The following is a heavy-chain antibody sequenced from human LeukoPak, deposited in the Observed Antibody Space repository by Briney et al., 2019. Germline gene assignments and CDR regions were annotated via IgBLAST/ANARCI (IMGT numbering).Heavy chain of an antibody. CDR2: ISNTDETR. CDR3: ARDIVSAVAGNFDY. V-gene: IGHV3-48*03. CDR1: GFNFRSYE. J-gene: IGHJ4*02. Sequence: GGSLRLSCAASGFNFRSYEMNWVRQAPGKGLEWVSYISNTDETRTYADSVKGRFTISRDNAKNSLHLEMNSLRAEDTAVYYCARDIVSAVAGNFDYWGQGTLVTVSS. D-gene: IGHD6-19*01.